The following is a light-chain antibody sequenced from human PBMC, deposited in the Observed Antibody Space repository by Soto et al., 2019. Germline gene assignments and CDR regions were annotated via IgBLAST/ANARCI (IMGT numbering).Light chain of an antibody. CDR3: QQTYSFPIT. V-gene: IGKV3D-15*01. CDR1: QSVISS. CDR2: DAS. Sequence: IVETPAPALVSVSPGERVTLSCRASQSVISSLSWYQQILGQAPRLLIYDASNRATGIPARFSGSGSGTDFTLTISSLQPEDFATYYCQQTYSFPITFGQGTRLEIK. J-gene: IGKJ5*01.